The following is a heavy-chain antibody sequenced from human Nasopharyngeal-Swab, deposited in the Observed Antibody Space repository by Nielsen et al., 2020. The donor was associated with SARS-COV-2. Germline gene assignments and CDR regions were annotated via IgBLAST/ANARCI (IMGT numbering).Heavy chain of an antibody. CDR3: AGAPSPNSFYYFMDV. D-gene: IGHD3-10*01. CDR1: ELTFATYE. V-gene: IGHV3-48*03. Sequence: SLNISCVAYELTFATYEMNWVRQYLGKGLEWVSYISSGTSTIYYADSVKGRFTISRDNAKNSLYLQMDSLRAEDTAVYYCAGAPSPNSFYYFMDVWGKGTTVTVSS. CDR2: ISSGTSTI. J-gene: IGHJ6*03.